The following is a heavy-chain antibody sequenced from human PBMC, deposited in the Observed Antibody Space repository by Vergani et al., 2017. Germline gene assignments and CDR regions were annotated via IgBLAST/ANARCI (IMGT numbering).Heavy chain of an antibody. CDR1: GFSFSSYA. J-gene: IGHJ4*02. Sequence: EVQLLESGGGLVQPGGSLRLSCAASGFSFSSYAMSWVRQAPGKGLEWVSTISGSGGSTYYADSVKGRFTISRDNSKNTLYLQMNSLRAEDTAVYFCAKRPAAGIDSWGQGTLVTVSS. CDR3: AKRPAAGIDS. D-gene: IGHD2-2*01. CDR2: ISGSGGST. V-gene: IGHV3-23*01.